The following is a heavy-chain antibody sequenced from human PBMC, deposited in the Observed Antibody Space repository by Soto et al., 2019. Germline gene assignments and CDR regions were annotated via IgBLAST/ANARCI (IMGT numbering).Heavy chain of an antibody. Sequence: QVQLVQSGAELKKPGASVKVSCKASGYTFNSYGVSWVRQAPGQGLEWMGWVSAYNGNTKYVQELQDRVTMTTDTSTSTAYMELRSLRSDDTAIYYCARSFYCSAGSCYSDYWGQGTLVTVSS. CDR2: VSAYNGNT. J-gene: IGHJ4*02. D-gene: IGHD2-15*01. CDR3: ARSFYCSAGSCYSDY. V-gene: IGHV1-18*01. CDR1: GYTFNSYG.